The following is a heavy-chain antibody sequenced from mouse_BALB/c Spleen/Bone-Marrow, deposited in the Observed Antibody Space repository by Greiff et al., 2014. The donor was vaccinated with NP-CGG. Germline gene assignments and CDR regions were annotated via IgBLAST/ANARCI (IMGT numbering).Heavy chain of an antibody. CDR1: GFDFKDTY. D-gene: IGHD1-1*01. V-gene: IGHV14-3*02. Sequence: EVKLMESGAELVKPGASVKLSCTASGFDFKDTYMYWVKQRPEQGLEWIGRVDPANGNTKYDPKFQDKATLTADTSSNTAYLQLSSLTSKDTAVYYCARYYYGRTWFAYWGQGTLVTVSA. J-gene: IGHJ3*01. CDR2: VDPANGNT. CDR3: ARYYYGRTWFAY.